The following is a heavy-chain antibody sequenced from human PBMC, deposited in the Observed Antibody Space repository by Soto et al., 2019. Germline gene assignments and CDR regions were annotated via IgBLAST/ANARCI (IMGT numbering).Heavy chain of an antibody. J-gene: IGHJ4*02. Sequence: QVQLQESGPGLVKPSQTLSLTCTVSGGSISSGDYYWSWIRQPPGKGLEWIGYIYYSGSTYYNPSLKSRVTISVDTSKNQFSLKLSSVTAADTAVYYCAGIRMVRGVIIREYYFDYWGQGTLVTVSS. V-gene: IGHV4-30-4*01. D-gene: IGHD3-10*01. CDR2: IYYSGST. CDR3: AGIRMVRGVIIREYYFDY. CDR1: GGSISSGDYY.